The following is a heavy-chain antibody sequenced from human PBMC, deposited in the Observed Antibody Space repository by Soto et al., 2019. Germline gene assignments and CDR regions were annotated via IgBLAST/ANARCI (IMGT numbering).Heavy chain of an antibody. D-gene: IGHD7-27*01. CDR2: ISPSGGDT. J-gene: IGHJ5*02. Sequence: HPGGSLRLSCVAYTFTPSSYGMTWVRQAPGKGLEWVSSISPSGGDTYYADSVKGRVTISRDNSINTLYLQMDSLRVEDTALYYCARGWGSPDPWGQGTLVTVSS. V-gene: IGHV3-23*01. CDR3: ARGWGSPDP. CDR1: TFTPSSYG.